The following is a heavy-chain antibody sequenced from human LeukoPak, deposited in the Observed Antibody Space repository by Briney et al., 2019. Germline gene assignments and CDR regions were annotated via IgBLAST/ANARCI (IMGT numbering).Heavy chain of an antibody. CDR2: VSDSGSGT. CDR1: GFTFSTYA. D-gene: IGHD6-19*01. V-gene: IGHV3-23*01. CDR3: AKGKGSSGWYD. Sequence: GGSLRLSCAASGFTFSTYAMSWVRQAPGRGLEWVSAVSDSGSGTYYADSVKGRFTISRDNSKNTLYLQMTSLRAEDTALYDCAKGKGSSGWYDWGQGTLVTVSS. J-gene: IGHJ4*02.